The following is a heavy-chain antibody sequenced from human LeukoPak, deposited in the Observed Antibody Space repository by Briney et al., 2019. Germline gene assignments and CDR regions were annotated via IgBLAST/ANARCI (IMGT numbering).Heavy chain of an antibody. CDR1: GGSIYNSIYY. D-gene: IGHD3-22*01. CDR2: IYYSGST. V-gene: IGHV4-30-4*08. CDR3: ARRGYYYDSSGLTGYYMDV. J-gene: IGHJ6*03. Sequence: PSETLSLTCTVSGGSIYNSIYYWGWIRQPPGKGLEWIGYIYYSGSTYYNPSLKSLVTISVDTSKNQFSLKLSSVTAADTAVYYCARRGYYYDSSGLTGYYMDVWGKGTTVTVSS.